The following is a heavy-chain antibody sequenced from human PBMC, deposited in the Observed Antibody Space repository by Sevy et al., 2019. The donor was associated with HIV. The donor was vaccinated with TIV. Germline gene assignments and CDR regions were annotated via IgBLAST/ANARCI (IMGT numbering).Heavy chain of an antibody. CDR1: GFTVSSNY. CDR3: ARDLEFYDYGDYGPAFMPDY. V-gene: IGHV3-33*08. J-gene: IGHJ4*02. CDR2: IWFDGSNT. Sequence: GGSRRLSCAASGFTVSSNYMSWVRQAPGKGLEWVAVIWFDGSNTYYADSVKGRFTISRDIAKNTLHLQMNSLRAEDTAVYYCARDLEFYDYGDYGPAFMPDYWGQGTLVTVSS. D-gene: IGHD4-17*01.